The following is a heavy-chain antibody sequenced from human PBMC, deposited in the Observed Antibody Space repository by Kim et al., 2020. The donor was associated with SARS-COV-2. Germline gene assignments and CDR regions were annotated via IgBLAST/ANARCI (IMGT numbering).Heavy chain of an antibody. D-gene: IGHD6-13*01. CDR3: ARVMSSSWYGRPNDY. V-gene: IGHV4-34*01. Sequence: PSLKSRVTISVDTSKNQFSLKLSSVTAADTAVYYCARVMSSSWYGRPNDYWGQGTLVTVSS. J-gene: IGHJ4*02.